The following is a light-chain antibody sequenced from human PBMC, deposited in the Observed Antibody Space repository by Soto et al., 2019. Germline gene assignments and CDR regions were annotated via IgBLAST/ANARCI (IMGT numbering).Light chain of an antibody. Sequence: EIVMTQSPGTLSVSPGETATLSCRASQVLGTNLAWYQQKPGQSPTLLIYGIYIRATGVPVRFTGSGSGTEFMLTITSLQSEDFATYYCQQYNYWPPITFGQGTRLEIK. CDR1: QVLGTN. CDR2: GIY. CDR3: QQYNYWPPIT. V-gene: IGKV3-15*01. J-gene: IGKJ5*01.